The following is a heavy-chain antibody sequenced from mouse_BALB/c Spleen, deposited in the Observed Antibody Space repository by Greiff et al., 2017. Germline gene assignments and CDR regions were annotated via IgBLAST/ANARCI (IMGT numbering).Heavy chain of an antibody. V-gene: IGHV1-7*01. Sequence: QVQLQQSGAELAKPGASVKMSCKASGYTFTSYWMHWVKQRPGQGLEWIGYINPSTGYTEYNQKFKDKATLTADKSSSTAYMQLSSLTSEDSAVYYCARRTYYGSSYAMDYWGQGTSVTVSS. J-gene: IGHJ4*01. D-gene: IGHD1-1*01. CDR3: ARRTYYGSSYAMDY. CDR1: GYTFTSYW. CDR2: INPSTGYT.